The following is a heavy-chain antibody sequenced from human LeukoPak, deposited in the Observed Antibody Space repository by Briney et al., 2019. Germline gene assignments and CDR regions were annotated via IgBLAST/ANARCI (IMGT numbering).Heavy chain of an antibody. CDR1: GGSISSGNYY. J-gene: IGHJ5*02. CDR3: ERHQCGRGGPSFDP. Sequence: SETLSLTCTVSGGSISSGNYYWSWVRQPPGKGLEWICGIYSSGSTNYNPSLQSRVTISVDKSNNQFSLKLSSVTAADTAVYSCERHQCGRGGPSFDPWGQGTLVTVSS. V-gene: IGHV4-61*05. D-gene: IGHD2-21*01. CDR2: IYSSGST.